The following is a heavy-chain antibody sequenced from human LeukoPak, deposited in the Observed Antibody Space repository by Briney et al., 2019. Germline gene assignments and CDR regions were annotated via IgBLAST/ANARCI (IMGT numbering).Heavy chain of an antibody. V-gene: IGHV3-21*01. CDR3: ARDGYYDILTGYYF. J-gene: IGHJ4*02. CDR2: ISSSSSYI. Sequence: GGSLRLSCAASGFTFSSYWMHWVRQAPGKGLEWVSSISSSSSYIYYADSVKGRFTISRDNAKNSLYLQMNSLRAGDTAVYYCARDGYYDILTGYYFWGQGTLVTVSS. CDR1: GFTFSSYW. D-gene: IGHD3-9*01.